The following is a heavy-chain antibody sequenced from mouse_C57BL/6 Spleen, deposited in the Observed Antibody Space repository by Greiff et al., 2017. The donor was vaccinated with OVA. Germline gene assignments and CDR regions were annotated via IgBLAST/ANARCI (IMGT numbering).Heavy chain of an antibody. CDR2: ISSGSSTI. V-gene: IGHV5-17*01. J-gene: IGHJ1*03. D-gene: IGHD1-1*01. CDR3: ARTPLLRWYFDV. CDR1: GFTFSDYG. Sequence: EVKLVESGGGLVKPGGSLKLSCAASGFTFSDYGMHWVRQAPEKGLEWVAYISSGSSTIYYADTVKGRFTISRDNAKNTLFLQMTSLRSEDTAMYYCARTPLLRWYFDVWGTGTTVTVSS.